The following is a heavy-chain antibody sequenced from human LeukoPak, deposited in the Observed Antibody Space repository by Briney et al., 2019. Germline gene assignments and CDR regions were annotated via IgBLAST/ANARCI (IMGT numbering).Heavy chain of an antibody. J-gene: IGHJ4*02. Sequence: ASVKVSCKASGYTFTSYYMHWVRQAPGQGLEWMGIINPSGGSTSYAQKFQGRVTITRDTSTSTAYMELRSLTSDDTGVYFCARGGSGWFGALEFDYWGQGTLVTVSS. CDR3: ARGGSGWFGALEFDY. D-gene: IGHD3-10*01. CDR1: GYTFTSYY. V-gene: IGHV1-46*01. CDR2: INPSGGST.